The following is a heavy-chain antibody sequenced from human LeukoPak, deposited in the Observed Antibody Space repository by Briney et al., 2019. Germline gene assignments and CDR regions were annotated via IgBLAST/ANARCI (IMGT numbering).Heavy chain of an antibody. J-gene: IGHJ6*03. CDR2: INWNGGST. Sequence: TGGSLRLSCAASGFTFGDYGMSWVRQAPGKGLEWVSGINWNGGSTGYADSVKGRFTISRDNAKNSLYLQMNSLRAEDTALYYCARGKLGDYVYARYYMDVWGKGTTVTVSS. CDR1: GFTFGDYG. D-gene: IGHD4-17*01. V-gene: IGHV3-20*04. CDR3: ARGKLGDYVYARYYMDV.